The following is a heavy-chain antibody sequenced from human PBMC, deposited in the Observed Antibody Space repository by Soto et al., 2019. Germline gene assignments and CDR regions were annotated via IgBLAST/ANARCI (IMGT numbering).Heavy chain of an antibody. CDR1: GYTFSDYG. CDR2: ISLYSDGT. D-gene: IGHD2-2*01. V-gene: IGHV1-18*01. CDR3: ARVVPGAEAWFGP. Sequence: ASVKVSCKTSGYTFSDYGITWVRQAPGQPLEWLGWISLYSDGTNYAQKFQGRVSMTTDTFTTTAYMELRSLRSDDTAVYYCARVVPGAEAWFGPWGQGTLVTVSS. J-gene: IGHJ5*02.